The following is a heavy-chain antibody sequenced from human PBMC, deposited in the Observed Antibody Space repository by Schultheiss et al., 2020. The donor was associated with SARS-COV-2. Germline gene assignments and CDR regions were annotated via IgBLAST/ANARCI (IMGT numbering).Heavy chain of an antibody. J-gene: IGHJ3*02. D-gene: IGHD2-15*01. CDR2: ISSNGGST. Sequence: GESLKISCAASGFTFSSYAMHWVRQAPGKGLEYVSAISSNGGSTYYANSVKGRFTISRDNSKNTLYLQMGSLRAEDMAVYYCARGRITLRYCSGGSCYWNDAFDIWGQGTMVTVSS. CDR3: ARGRITLRYCSGGSCYWNDAFDI. CDR1: GFTFSSYA. V-gene: IGHV3-64*01.